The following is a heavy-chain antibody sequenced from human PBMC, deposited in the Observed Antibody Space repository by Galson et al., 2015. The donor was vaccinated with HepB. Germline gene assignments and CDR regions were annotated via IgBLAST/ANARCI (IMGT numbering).Heavy chain of an antibody. V-gene: IGHV1-69*13. J-gene: IGHJ4*02. CDR2: IIPIFGTA. Sequence: SVKVSCKASGGTFSSYAISWVRQAPGQGLEWMGGIIPIFGTANYAQKFQGRVTITADESTSTAYMELSSLRSEDTAVYYCARSTYCGGDCYSVGFDYWGQGTLVTVSS. CDR3: ARSTYCGGDCYSVGFDY. CDR1: GGTFSSYA. D-gene: IGHD2-21*02.